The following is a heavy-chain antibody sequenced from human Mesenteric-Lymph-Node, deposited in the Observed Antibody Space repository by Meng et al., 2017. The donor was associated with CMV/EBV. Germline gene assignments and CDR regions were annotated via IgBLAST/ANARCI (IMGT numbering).Heavy chain of an antibody. Sequence: SETLSLTCAVYGGSFSGYYWSWIRQPPGKGLEWIGEINHSGSTNYNPSLKSRVTISVDTSKNQFSLKLNSVTAADTAVYYCARRPWNNWFDPWGQGTLVTVSS. CDR1: GGSFSGYY. V-gene: IGHV4-34*01. CDR2: INHSGST. CDR3: ARRPWNNWFDP. J-gene: IGHJ5*02. D-gene: IGHD1-1*01.